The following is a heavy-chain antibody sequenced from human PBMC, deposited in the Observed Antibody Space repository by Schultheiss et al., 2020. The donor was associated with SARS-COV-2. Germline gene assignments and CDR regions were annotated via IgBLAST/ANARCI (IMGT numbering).Heavy chain of an antibody. CDR2: ISGSGGST. CDR1: GFTFSSYA. D-gene: IGHD3-10*01. Sequence: GSLRLSCAASGFTFSSYAMSWVRQAPGKGLEWVSGISGSGGSTYYADSVKGRFTISRDNSKNTLYLQMNSLRAEDSAVYYCARAAYGLGSSIYYGLDVWGQGTTVTVSS. V-gene: IGHV3-23*01. CDR3: ARAAYGLGSSIYYGLDV. J-gene: IGHJ6*02.